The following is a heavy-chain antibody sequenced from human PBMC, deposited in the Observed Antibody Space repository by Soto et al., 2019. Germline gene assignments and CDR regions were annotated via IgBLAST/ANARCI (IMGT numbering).Heavy chain of an antibody. CDR3: ARLKRYYYYMDV. V-gene: IGHV4-59*08. Sequence: SETLSLTCTVSGGSISSYYWSWIRQPPGKGLEWIGYIYYSGSTNYNPSLKSRVTISVDTSKNQFSLKLSSVTAADTAVYYCARLKRYYYYMDVWSKGTTVTVSS. CDR1: GGSISSYY. CDR2: IYYSGST. J-gene: IGHJ6*03.